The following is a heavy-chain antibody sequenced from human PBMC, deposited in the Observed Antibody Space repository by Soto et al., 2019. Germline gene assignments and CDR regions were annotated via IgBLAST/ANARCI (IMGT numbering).Heavy chain of an antibody. D-gene: IGHD6-25*01. CDR2: IFYSGST. J-gene: IGHJ6*02. CDR1: GGSINSGGYY. Sequence: QVQLQESGPGLVKPSQTLSLTCTVSGGSINSGGYYWSWIRQHPGKGLEWIGYIFYSGSTYYNPSLKSRVTISLDTSKNQFYLKLSSVTAADTAVYYCARDLRGGSDGMDVWGQGTTVAVSS. V-gene: IGHV4-31*03. CDR3: ARDLRGGSDGMDV.